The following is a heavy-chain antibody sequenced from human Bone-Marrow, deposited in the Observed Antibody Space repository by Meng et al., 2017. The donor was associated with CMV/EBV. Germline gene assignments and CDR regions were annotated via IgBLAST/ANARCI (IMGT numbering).Heavy chain of an antibody. CDR3: ARVPPGYCSSTSCLLRPYYYGMDV. V-gene: IGHV4-59*12. CDR2: IYYSGST. D-gene: IGHD2-2*01. CDR1: VGSISSYY. J-gene: IGHJ6*02. Sequence: SETLSLTCTVSVGSISSYYWSWIRQPPGKGLEWIGYIYYSGSTNYNPSLKSRVTISVDTSKNQFSLKLSSVTAADTAVYYCARVPPGYCSSTSCLLRPYYYGMDVWGQGTTVTVSS.